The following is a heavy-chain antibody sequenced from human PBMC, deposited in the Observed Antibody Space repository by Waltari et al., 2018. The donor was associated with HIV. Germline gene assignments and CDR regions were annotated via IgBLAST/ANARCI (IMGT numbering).Heavy chain of an antibody. CDR2: ISSSGSFI. J-gene: IGHJ4*02. V-gene: IGHV3-48*03. CDR3: ARLPVAGTGGFDY. D-gene: IGHD6-19*01. Sequence: EVQLVESGGGLVQPGGSLRLSCAASGFTFSSYEMNWVGQAPGKGLEWVSYISSSGSFIYYADSVKGRFTISRDNAKNSLYLQMNSLRAEDTAVYYCARLPVAGTGGFDYWGQGTLVTVSS. CDR1: GFTFSSYE.